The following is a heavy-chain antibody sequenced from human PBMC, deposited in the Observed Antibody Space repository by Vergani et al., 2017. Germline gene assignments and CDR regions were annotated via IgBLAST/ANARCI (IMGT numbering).Heavy chain of an antibody. CDR1: GFTFSSYS. D-gene: IGHD2-2*01. J-gene: IGHJ6*03. V-gene: IGHV3-21*04. Sequence: EVQLLESGGGLVQPGGSLRLSCAASGFTFSSYSMNWVRQAPGKGLEWVSSISSSSSYIYYADSVKGRFTISRDNAKNSLYLQMNSLRAEDTAVYYCASGGCSSTSCPIYYYYYMDVWGKGP. CDR3: ASGGCSSTSCPIYYYYYMDV. CDR2: ISSSSSYI.